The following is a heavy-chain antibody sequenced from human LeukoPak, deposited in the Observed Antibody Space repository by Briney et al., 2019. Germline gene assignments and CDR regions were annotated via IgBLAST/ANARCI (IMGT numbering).Heavy chain of an antibody. CDR1: GFTFSSYW. CDR3: ARDLSGTSTSFDY. V-gene: IGHV3-7*01. J-gene: IGHJ4*02. Sequence: GGSLRLSCAASGFTFSSYWMSWVRQAPGKGLEWVANIKQDGSEKYYVDSVKGRFTIPRDNAKNSLYLQMNSLRAEDTAVYYCARDLSGTSTSFDYWGQGTLVTVSS. CDR2: IKQDGSEK. D-gene: IGHD1-1*01.